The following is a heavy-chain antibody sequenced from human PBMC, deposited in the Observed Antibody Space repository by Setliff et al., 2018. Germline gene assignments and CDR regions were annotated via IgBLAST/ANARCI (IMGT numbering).Heavy chain of an antibody. CDR3: ARGRGPDIVVTIPGDY. D-gene: IGHD2-15*01. Sequence: ASVKVSCKTSGYNFITLGINWVRQAPGQGLEWAGWISPYSGKTDYAQKFQGRVIMTIDSSTTTAYLELKTLRSDDTAVYYCARGRGPDIVVTIPGDYWGQGTQVTVS. CDR1: GYNFITLG. J-gene: IGHJ4*02. CDR2: ISPYSGKT. V-gene: IGHV1-18*01.